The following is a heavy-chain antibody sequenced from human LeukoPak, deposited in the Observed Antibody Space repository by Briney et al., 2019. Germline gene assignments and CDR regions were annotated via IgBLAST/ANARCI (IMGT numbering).Heavy chain of an antibody. CDR1: GFTFSSYG. Sequence: GRSLRLSCAASGFTFSSYGMHWVRQAPGKGLEWVAVIWYDGSNKYYADFVKGRFTISRDNSKNTLYLQMNSLRAEDTAVYYCAGYDSSGYYPDYYYGMDVWGQGTTVTVSS. V-gene: IGHV3-33*01. J-gene: IGHJ6*02. D-gene: IGHD3-22*01. CDR2: IWYDGSNK. CDR3: AGYDSSGYYPDYYYGMDV.